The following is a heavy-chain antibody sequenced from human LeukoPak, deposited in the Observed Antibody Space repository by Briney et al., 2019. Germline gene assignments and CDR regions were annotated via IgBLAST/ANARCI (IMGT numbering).Heavy chain of an antibody. V-gene: IGHV1-2*02. CDR1: GHSLNEIS. J-gene: IGHJ4*02. CDR3: ARDTPRPVPRGFEY. CDR2: INPNSGGT. Sequence: ASVKVSCKVSGHSLNEISMYWVRQAPGKGLEWMGWINPNSGGTNYAQKFQGRVTMTRDTSISTAYMELSRLRSDDTAVYYCARDTPRPVPRGFEYWGQGTLVTVSS.